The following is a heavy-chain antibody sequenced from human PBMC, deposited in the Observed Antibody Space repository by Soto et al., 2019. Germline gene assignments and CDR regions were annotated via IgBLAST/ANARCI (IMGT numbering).Heavy chain of an antibody. V-gene: IGHV3-33*01. CDR2: IWYDGSNK. D-gene: IGHD6-13*01. CDR3: ARDGALYSSSWPNFDY. CDR1: GFTFSSYG. Sequence: GGSLRLSCAASGFTFSSYGMHWVRQAPGKGLEWVAVIWYDGSNKYYADSVKGRFTISRDNSKNTLYLQMNSLRAEDTAVYYCARDGALYSSSWPNFDYWGQGTLVTVSS. J-gene: IGHJ4*02.